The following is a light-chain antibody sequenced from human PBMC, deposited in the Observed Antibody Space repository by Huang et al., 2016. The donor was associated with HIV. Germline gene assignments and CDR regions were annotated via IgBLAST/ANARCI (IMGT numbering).Light chain of an antibody. CDR1: QYVSSN. Sequence: ERVMTQSPATLSVSLGETATLSCRASQYVSSNLAWYQQKPCQAPRLLIYGASTRVTDIPARFSGSGSGIEFTLTISTLQSEDLAVYYCQQYNNWPRTFGQGTKLEIK. CDR3: QQYNNWPRT. J-gene: IGKJ2*01. CDR2: GAS. V-gene: IGKV3-15*01.